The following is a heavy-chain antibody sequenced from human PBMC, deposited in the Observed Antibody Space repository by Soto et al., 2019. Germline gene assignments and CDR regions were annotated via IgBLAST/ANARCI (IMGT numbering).Heavy chain of an antibody. D-gene: IGHD1-20*01. Sequence: QVQLVESGGGVVKRGRSLRLSCAASGFTFSSYGMHWVRQAPGKGLEWVAVISYDGSNKYYADSVKGRFTISRDNSKNTLYLQMNSLRAEDTAVYYCAKDLRVTGTTGDYWGQGTLVTVSS. CDR1: GFTFSSYG. CDR2: ISYDGSNK. CDR3: AKDLRVTGTTGDY. J-gene: IGHJ4*02. V-gene: IGHV3-30*18.